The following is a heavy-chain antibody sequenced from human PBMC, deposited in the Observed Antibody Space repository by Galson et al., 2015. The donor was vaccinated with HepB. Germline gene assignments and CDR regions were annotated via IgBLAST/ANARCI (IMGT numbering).Heavy chain of an antibody. CDR2: ISGSGGST. D-gene: IGHD3-22*01. J-gene: IGHJ3*02. CDR3: AKDRQGVIVVVDAFDI. V-gene: IGHV3-23*01. CDR1: GFTFSSYA. Sequence: SLRLSCAASGFTFSSYAMSWVRQAPGKGLEWVSAISGSGGSTYYADSVKGRFTISRDNSKNTLYLQMNSLRAEDTAVYYCAKDRQGVIVVVDAFDIWGQGTMVTVSS.